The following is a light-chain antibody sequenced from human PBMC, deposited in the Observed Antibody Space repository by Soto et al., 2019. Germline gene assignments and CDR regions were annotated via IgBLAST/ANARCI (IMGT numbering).Light chain of an antibody. CDR3: QQYNSYDMWS. V-gene: IGKV1-5*01. CDR1: QGISKW. J-gene: IGKJ1*01. Sequence: DIQMTQSPSTLSASVGDRVTITCRASQGISKWLAWYQQKPGKAPKLLIYGASSLENGVQSRFSGSGSGTEFTLPISSLQPDDFATYFCQQYNSYDMWSFGQGTKVDLK. CDR2: GAS.